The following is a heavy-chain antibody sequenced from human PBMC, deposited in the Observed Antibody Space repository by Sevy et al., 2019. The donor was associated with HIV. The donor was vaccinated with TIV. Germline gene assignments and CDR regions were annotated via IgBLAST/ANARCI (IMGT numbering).Heavy chain of an antibody. J-gene: IGHJ6*03. V-gene: IGHV1-18*01. Sequence: ASVKVSCKASGYIFTSFGISWVRQAPGQGFEWIGWISSNNGNTKYAQKFQGRVTMTTETSTSTAYMELRNLRSEDTALYYCARRRPHDYYYFYMDVWGKGTTVTVSS. CDR3: ARRRPHDYYYFYMDV. CDR2: ISSNNGNT. CDR1: GYIFTSFG.